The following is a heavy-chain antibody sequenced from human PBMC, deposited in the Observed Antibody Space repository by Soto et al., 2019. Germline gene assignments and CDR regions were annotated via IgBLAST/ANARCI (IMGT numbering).Heavy chain of an antibody. V-gene: IGHV3-64D*06. CDR3: VKDVEYYDSTGYTYDAFDI. Sequence: GGSLRLSCSASGFTFSSYAMHWVRQAPGKGLEYVSAISSNGGSTYYADSVKGRFTISRDNSKNTLYLQMSSLRAEDTAVYYCVKDVEYYDSTGYTYDAFDIWGQGTMVTVSS. CDR2: ISSNGGST. J-gene: IGHJ3*02. CDR1: GFTFSSYA. D-gene: IGHD3-22*01.